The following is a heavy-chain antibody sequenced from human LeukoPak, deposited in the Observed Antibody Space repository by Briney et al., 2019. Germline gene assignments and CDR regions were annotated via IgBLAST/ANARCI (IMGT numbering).Heavy chain of an antibody. J-gene: IGHJ6*02. V-gene: IGHV3-21*01. CDR1: GFAFSSLS. CDR2: ISTSSSYI. CDR3: ARVLWFGELLLVSNGMDV. Sequence: PGRSLRLSCAASGFAFSSLSMNWVRQAPGKGLEWVSSISTSSSYIYYADSLKGRFTISRDNAKNSLYLQMNSLRAENTAVYYCARVLWFGELLLVSNGMDVWGQGTTVTVSS. D-gene: IGHD3-10*01.